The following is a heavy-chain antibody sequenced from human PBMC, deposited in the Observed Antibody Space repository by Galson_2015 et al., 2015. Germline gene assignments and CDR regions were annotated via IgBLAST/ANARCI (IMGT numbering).Heavy chain of an antibody. CDR2: FYAGDYDT. Sequence: QSGAEVTKPGASLWISCRGSGCSCGGYWVGWVRPMPGAGLERLGIFYAGDYDTRYSPSFQGQVTISADKSISTAYLQWSSLKASNSAMYYCARQVHRGSGWSGGFDYWGQGTLVTVSS. J-gene: IGHJ4*02. V-gene: IGHV5-51*01. D-gene: IGHD6-19*01. CDR1: GCSCGGYW. CDR3: ARQVHRGSGWSGGFDY.